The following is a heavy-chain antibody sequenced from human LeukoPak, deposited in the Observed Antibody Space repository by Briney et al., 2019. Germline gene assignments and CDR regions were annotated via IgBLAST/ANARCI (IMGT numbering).Heavy chain of an antibody. D-gene: IGHD2-21*01. J-gene: IGHJ3*02. CDR2: ISSTSSAM. CDR3: ARDHLWASDI. Sequence: PGGSLTLSCAASGFSLSGYWMHWVRQAPGKGLEWVSYISSTSSAMYYADSVKGRFTISRDNAKNSLYLQMNSLRDEDTAVYYCARDHLWASDIWGQGTMVTVSS. CDR1: GFSLSGYW. V-gene: IGHV3-48*02.